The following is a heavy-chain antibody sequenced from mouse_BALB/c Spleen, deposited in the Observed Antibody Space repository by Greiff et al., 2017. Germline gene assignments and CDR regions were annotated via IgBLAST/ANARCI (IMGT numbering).Heavy chain of an antibody. CDR2: ISDGGSYT. CDR3: ARGGLTMITTGFAY. D-gene: IGHD2-4*01. Sequence: DVKLVESGGGLVKPGGSLKLSCAASGFTFSDYYMYWVRQTPEKRLEWVATISDGGSYTYYPDSVKGRFTISRDNAKNNLYLQMSSLKSEDTAMYYCARGGLTMITTGFAYWGQGTLVTVSA. CDR1: GFTFSDYY. V-gene: IGHV5-4*02. J-gene: IGHJ3*01.